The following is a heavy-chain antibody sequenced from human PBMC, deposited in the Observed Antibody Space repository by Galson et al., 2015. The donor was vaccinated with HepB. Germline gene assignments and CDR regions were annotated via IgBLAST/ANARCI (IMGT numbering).Heavy chain of an antibody. CDR3: ARDLDKYQLNFDY. V-gene: IGHV3-21*01. Sequence: SLRLSCAASGFTFSSYSMNWVRQAPGKGLEWVSSISSSSSYIYYADSVKGRFTISRDNAKNSLYLQMNSLRAEDTAVYYCARDLDKYQLNFDYWGQGTLVTVSS. CDR2: ISSSSSYI. D-gene: IGHD2-2*01. J-gene: IGHJ4*02. CDR1: GFTFSSYS.